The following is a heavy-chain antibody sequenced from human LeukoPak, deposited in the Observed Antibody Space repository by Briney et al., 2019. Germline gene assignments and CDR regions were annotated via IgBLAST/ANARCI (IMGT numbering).Heavy chain of an antibody. CDR1: GGSISSYY. CDR2: IYYSGST. CDR3: ARAAYGDYGRTNWYFDL. J-gene: IGHJ2*01. D-gene: IGHD4-17*01. Sequence: SETLSLTCTVSGGSISSYYWSWIRQPPGKGLEWIGYIYYSGSTSYNPSLKSRVTISVDTSKNQFSLKLSSVTAADTAVYYCARAAYGDYGRTNWYFDLWGRGTLVTVSS. V-gene: IGHV4-59*01.